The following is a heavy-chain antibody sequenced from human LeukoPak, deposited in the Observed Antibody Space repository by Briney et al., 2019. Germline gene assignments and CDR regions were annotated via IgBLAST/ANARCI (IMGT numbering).Heavy chain of an antibody. CDR2: IWYDGSNK. Sequence: GGSLRLSCAASGFTFSSYGMHWVRQAPGKGLEWVAVIWYDGSNKYYADSVKGRFTISRDNSKNTLYLQMNSLRAEDTAVYYCARDKGLYYGSGSIGIADWGQGTLVTVSS. V-gene: IGHV3-33*08. J-gene: IGHJ4*02. D-gene: IGHD3-10*01. CDR1: GFTFSSYG. CDR3: ARDKGLYYGSGSIGIAD.